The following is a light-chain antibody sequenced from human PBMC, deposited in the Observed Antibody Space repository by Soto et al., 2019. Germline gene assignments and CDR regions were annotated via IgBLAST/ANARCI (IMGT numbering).Light chain of an antibody. CDR2: EGN. CDR1: TSDIGNYNP. Sequence: QSALTQPASVSGSPGQSITISCTGTTSDIGNYNPVSWYQQRPGKAPKLLIYEGNKRPSGVSNRFSGSKSDNTASLTISGLQAEDEADYYGCSYARGSTLVLFGGGTQLTVL. V-gene: IGLV2-23*03. J-gene: IGLJ2*01. CDR3: CSYARGSTLVL.